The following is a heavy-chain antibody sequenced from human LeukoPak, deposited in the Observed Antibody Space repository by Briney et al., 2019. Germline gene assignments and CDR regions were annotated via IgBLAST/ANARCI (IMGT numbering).Heavy chain of an antibody. V-gene: IGHV3-43*02. Sequence: GGSLRLSCAASGFTFHNYAMHWVRQATGKGLEWVSFISGDGGSTYYADSVQGRFTISRDNSKNSLYLQMISLRTEDTAFYYCAKDPFRGDFYYYMDVWGKGTTVTVSS. D-gene: IGHD3-16*01. CDR1: GFTFHNYA. J-gene: IGHJ6*03. CDR2: ISGDGGST. CDR3: AKDPFRGDFYYYMDV.